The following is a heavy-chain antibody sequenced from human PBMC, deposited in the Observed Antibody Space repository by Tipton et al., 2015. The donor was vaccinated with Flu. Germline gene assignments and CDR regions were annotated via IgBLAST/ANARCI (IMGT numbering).Heavy chain of an antibody. CDR3: ARRTFSNYVSEPKNWFDF. D-gene: IGHD4-11*01. CDR1: GVSISGNY. CDR2: IFDSGST. V-gene: IGHV4-59*07. Sequence: TLSLTCKVSGVSISGNYWSWIRQSPGEGLEWIGYIFDSGSTNYNPSLKSRVTISVDTSNNQFSLRLNSVTAADTAVYFCARRTFSNYVSEPKNWFDFWGQGTLVTVSS. J-gene: IGHJ5*01.